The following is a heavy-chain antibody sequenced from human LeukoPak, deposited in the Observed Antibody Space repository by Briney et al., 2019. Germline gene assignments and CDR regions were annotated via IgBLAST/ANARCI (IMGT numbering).Heavy chain of an antibody. J-gene: IGHJ4*02. Sequence: SETLSLTCAVYGGSFSGYYWSWIRQPPGKGLEWIGEINHSGSTNYNPSLKSRVTISVDTSKNQFSLKLSSVTAADTAVYYCARHVGTIFGVVTKPFDYWGQGTLVTVSS. CDR1: GGSFSGYY. D-gene: IGHD3-3*01. CDR2: INHSGST. V-gene: IGHV4-34*01. CDR3: ARHVGTIFGVVTKPFDY.